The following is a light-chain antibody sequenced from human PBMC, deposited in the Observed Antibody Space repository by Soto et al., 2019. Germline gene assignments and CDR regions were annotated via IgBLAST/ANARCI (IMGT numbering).Light chain of an antibody. V-gene: IGLV2-14*01. Sequence: QPVLTQPASVSGSPGQSITISCTGTSSDVGGYNYVSWYQQHPGKAPKLMIYDVTNRPSGVSYRFSGSKSGNTASLTISGLQAEDEGDYYCSSYARGNTYVFGTGTKLTVL. CDR1: SSDVGGYNY. CDR2: DVT. J-gene: IGLJ1*01. CDR3: SSYARGNTYV.